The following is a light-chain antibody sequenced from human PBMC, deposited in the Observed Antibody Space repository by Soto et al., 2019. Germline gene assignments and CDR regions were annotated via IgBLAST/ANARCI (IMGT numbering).Light chain of an antibody. CDR1: QSVLYSSNNKNY. Sequence: DIVMTQSPDSLAVSLGERATINCKSSQSVLYSSNNKNYLAWYQQKPGQPPKLLIYWASTRESGVPDRFSGSESGTDFTLTISSLQAEHVAVYYCQQYYSTPFFTCGPGTKVDIK. J-gene: IGKJ3*01. CDR2: WAS. CDR3: QQYYSTPFFT. V-gene: IGKV4-1*01.